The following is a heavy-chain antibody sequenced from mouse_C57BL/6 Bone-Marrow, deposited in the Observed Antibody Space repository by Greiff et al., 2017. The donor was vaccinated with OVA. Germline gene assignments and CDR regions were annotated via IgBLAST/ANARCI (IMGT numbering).Heavy chain of an antibody. V-gene: IGHV1-15*01. CDR1: GYTFTDYE. CDR2: IDPETGGT. Sequence: VQLQQSGAELVRPGASVTLSCKASGYTFTDYEMHWVKQTPVHGLEWIGAIDPETGGTAYNQKFKGKAILTADKSSSTAYMELRSLTSEDSAVYYCTRFYYDYGWYFDVWGTGTTVTVSS. J-gene: IGHJ1*03. CDR3: TRFYYDYGWYFDV. D-gene: IGHD2-4*01.